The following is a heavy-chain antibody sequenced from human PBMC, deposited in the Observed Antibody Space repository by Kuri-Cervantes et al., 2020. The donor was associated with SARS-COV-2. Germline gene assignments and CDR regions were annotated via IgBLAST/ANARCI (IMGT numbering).Heavy chain of an antibody. D-gene: IGHD3-10*01. CDR3: ARLGYYYGSGSPYFDY. CDR2: INHSGST. V-gene: IGHV4-34*01. CDR1: GGSFSGYY. J-gene: IGHJ4*02. Sequence: ESLKISCAVYGGSFSGYYWSWIRQPPGKGLEWIGEINHSGSTNYNPSLKSRVTISVDTSKNQFSLKLSSVTAADTAVYYCARLGYYYGSGSPYFDYWGQGTLVTVSS.